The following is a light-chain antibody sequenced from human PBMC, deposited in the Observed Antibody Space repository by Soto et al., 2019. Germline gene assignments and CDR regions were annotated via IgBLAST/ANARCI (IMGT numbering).Light chain of an antibody. CDR1: QSVSSY. CDR2: DTS. CDR3: QQRTNWPRSFT. J-gene: IGKJ3*01. Sequence: EIVLTQSPATLSLSPGERATLSCRASQSVSSYLSWYQQKPGQAPRLLIYDTSKRATGIPARFSGSGSGTDFTLTISSLEPEDFAVYYCQQRTNWPRSFTFGPGTKVDIK. V-gene: IGKV3-11*01.